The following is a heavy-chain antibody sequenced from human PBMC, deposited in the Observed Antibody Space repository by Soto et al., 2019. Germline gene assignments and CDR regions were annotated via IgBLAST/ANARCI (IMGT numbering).Heavy chain of an antibody. J-gene: IGHJ4*02. CDR1: GGSTSSSGYF. V-gene: IGHV4-31*03. D-gene: IGHD1-1*01. CDR2: IDYSGTT. CDR3: ARGWNANFDY. Sequence: SETLSLTCTVSGGSTSSSGYFWSWLRQPPGKGLEWIGYIDYSGTTYYNPSLKSRLAISIATSKNQFSLKLSSVTAADTAVYYCARGWNANFDYWGQGTLVTVSS.